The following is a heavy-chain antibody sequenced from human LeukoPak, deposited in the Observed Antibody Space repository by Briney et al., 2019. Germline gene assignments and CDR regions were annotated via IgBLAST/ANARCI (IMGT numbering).Heavy chain of an antibody. J-gene: IGHJ4*02. CDR1: GGSFSIYA. Sequence: SVTLSCKASGGSFSIYAISWVRQGPGQGLEWRGGCIPNFGTANYAQKFQGRVTITTDESTSTTYMELSSLRSEDTAVYYCARALGYSSGCWDYWGQGTLVTVSS. V-gene: IGHV1-69*05. CDR2: CIPNFGTA. D-gene: IGHD6-19*01. CDR3: ARALGYSSGCWDY.